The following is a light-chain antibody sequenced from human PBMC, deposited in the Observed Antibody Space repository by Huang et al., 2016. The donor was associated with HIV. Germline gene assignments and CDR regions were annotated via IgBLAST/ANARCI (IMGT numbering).Light chain of an antibody. CDR3: QQYDDVPIS. CDR2: DAS. Sequence: DIQTTQSPSSLSASVGDRVTITCQASQDINNFLNWYQQKPGKAPKLLILDASNLQTRVPSRFSGSGSGTHFTFTITSLQRDDIGTYYCQQYDDVPISFGGGTKV. V-gene: IGKV1-33*01. J-gene: IGKJ4*01. CDR1: QDINNF.